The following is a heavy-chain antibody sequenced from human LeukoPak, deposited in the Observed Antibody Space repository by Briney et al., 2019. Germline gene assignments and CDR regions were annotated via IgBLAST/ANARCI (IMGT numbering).Heavy chain of an antibody. D-gene: IGHD3-10*01. V-gene: IGHV3-21*01. Sequence: GGSLRLSCAASGFTFSSYSMNWVRQAPGKGLEWGSSISSSSSYIYYADSVKGRFTISRDNAKNSLYLQMNSLRAEDTAVYYCARDRQGLDYYGSGSYYKSQRGYYYYMDVWGKGTTVTVSS. J-gene: IGHJ6*03. CDR2: ISSSSSYI. CDR3: ARDRQGLDYYGSGSYYKSQRGYYYYMDV. CDR1: GFTFSSYS.